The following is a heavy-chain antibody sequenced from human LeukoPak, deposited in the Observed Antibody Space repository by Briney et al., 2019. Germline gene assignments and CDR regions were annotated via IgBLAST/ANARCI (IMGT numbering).Heavy chain of an antibody. CDR2: IGAAGDT. CDR3: ARGAYCGGDCYPPYYFDS. J-gene: IGHJ4*02. Sequence: TGGSLRLSCAASGFTFSSYDMHWVRQATGKGLEWVSGIGAAGDTYYPGSVKGRFTISRENAKNSLYLQMNSLRAGDTAVYYCARGAYCGGDCYPPYYFDSWGQGTLVTVSS. CDR1: GFTFSSYD. V-gene: IGHV3-13*01. D-gene: IGHD2-21*02.